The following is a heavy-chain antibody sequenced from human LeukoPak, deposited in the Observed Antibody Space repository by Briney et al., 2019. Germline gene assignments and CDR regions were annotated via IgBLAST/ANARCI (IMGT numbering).Heavy chain of an antibody. CDR3: ARVPYEFDSTTFLEY. CDR1: GFIFSHFG. Sequence: GGSLRLSCEASGFIFSHFGLHWVRQSSDGGREWLASIWYDGSNIDYADSVRGRFPISRDNSKRTLYLQMNSLTAEDTAIYYCARVPYEFDSTTFLEYWGQGTLVAVSS. J-gene: IGHJ4*02. CDR2: IWYDGSNI. D-gene: IGHD2/OR15-2a*01. V-gene: IGHV3-33*01.